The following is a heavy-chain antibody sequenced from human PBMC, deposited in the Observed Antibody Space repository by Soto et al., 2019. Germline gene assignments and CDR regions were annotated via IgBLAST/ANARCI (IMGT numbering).Heavy chain of an antibody. CDR2: IKQDGSEK. J-gene: IGHJ2*01. V-gene: IGHV3-7*01. CDR3: ARAFYCSGGSCYWYFDL. Sequence: GGSLRLSCAASGFTFSSYWMSWVRQAPGKGLEWVANIKQDGSEKYYVDSVKGRFTISRDNAKNSLYLQMNSLRAEDTAVYYCARAFYCSGGSCYWYFDLWGRGTLVTVSS. D-gene: IGHD2-15*01. CDR1: GFTFSSYW.